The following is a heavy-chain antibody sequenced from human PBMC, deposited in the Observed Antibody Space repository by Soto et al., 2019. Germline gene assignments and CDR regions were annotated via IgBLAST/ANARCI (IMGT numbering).Heavy chain of an antibody. D-gene: IGHD4-17*01. V-gene: IGHV4-39*01. CDR1: GDSIQSSDYY. J-gene: IGHJ4*02. Sequence: QLRLQESGPGLVKPSETLSLTYTISGDSIQSSDYYWGWIRQPPGKGLEWIGSFFYSGNTYYNPSLKSRVTISADTSANQFSLKLHSVTAADTAVFYCARHRSMMTAVSPFDYWGQGTLVTVSS. CDR2: FFYSGNT. CDR3: ARHRSMMTAVSPFDY.